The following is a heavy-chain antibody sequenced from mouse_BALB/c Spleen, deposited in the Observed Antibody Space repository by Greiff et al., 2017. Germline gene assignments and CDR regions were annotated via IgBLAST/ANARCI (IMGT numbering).Heavy chain of an antibody. V-gene: IGHV1S126*01. D-gene: IGHD2-4*01. Sequence: QVQLQQSGPQLVRPGASVKISCKASGYSFTSYWMHWVKQRPGQGLEWIGMIDPSDSETRLNQKFKDKATLTVDKSSSTAYMQLSSPTSEDSAVYYCARTMITTAWFAYWGQGTLVTVSA. CDR3: ARTMITTAWFAY. CDR2: IDPSDSET. J-gene: IGHJ3*01. CDR1: GYSFTSYW.